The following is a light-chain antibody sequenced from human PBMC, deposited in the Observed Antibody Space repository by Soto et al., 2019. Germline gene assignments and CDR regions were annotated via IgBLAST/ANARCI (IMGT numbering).Light chain of an antibody. CDR3: QHYKTSSPA. CDR2: AAS. CDR1: QSISDW. Sequence: DIQMTQSPPTLSASVGERVTITCRANQSISDWLAWYQQKPGKAPKLLIYAASTLESRVPSRFSGTGSGTEFTLTISGLQPDDFATYYCQHYKTSSPAFGQGTEVEMK. V-gene: IGKV1-5*01. J-gene: IGKJ1*01.